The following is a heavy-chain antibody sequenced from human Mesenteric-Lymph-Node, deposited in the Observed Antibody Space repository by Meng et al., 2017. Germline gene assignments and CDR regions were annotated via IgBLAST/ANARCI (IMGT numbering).Heavy chain of an antibody. CDR2: ISGSGGST. CDR1: GFTFSSYA. D-gene: IGHD3-9*01. J-gene: IGHJ5*02. Sequence: GESLKISCAASGFTFSSYAMSWVRQAPGKGLEWVSAISGSGGSTYYADSVKGRFTISRDNSKNSLYLQMNSLRAEDTAVYYCARAYDILTGYNWFDPWGQGTLVTVSS. CDR3: ARAYDILTGYNWFDP. V-gene: IGHV3-23*01.